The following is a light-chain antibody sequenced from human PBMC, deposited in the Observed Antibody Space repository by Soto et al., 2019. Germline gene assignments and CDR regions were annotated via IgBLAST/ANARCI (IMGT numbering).Light chain of an antibody. CDR3: QQYSIYPWT. V-gene: IGKV1-5*03. CDR2: KAS. J-gene: IGKJ1*01. CDR1: QSITIR. Sequence: DIQMTQSPSTLSASVGDRVTITCRASQSITIRLAWYQQKPGKAPNLLIYKASILESGVPSRFSGSGSGTEFTLTITSLQPDDFATYYFQQYSIYPWTFGQGTKVEIK.